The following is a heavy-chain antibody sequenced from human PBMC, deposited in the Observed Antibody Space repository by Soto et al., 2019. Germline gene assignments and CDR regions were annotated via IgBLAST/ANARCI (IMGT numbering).Heavy chain of an antibody. J-gene: IGHJ6*02. CDR2: IDPSDSYT. V-gene: IGHV5-10-1*01. D-gene: IGHD5-12*01. Sequence: GESLKISCNGSGYSFTNYWISLVLQMPGKGLEWMGRIDPSDSYTNYSPSFQCHVTISADKSISTAYLQWSSLKASDTAMYYCARRKNSGYDFWYYGMDVWGQGTTVTVSS. CDR1: GYSFTNYW. CDR3: ARRKNSGYDFWYYGMDV.